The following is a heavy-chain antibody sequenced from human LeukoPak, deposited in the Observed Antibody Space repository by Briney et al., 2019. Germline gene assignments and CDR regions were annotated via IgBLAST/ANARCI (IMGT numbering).Heavy chain of an antibody. CDR3: ARTPGIAVAGTGYFDY. Sequence: GSLRLSCAASGFTFSSYWMSWVRQAPGKGLEWVANIKQDGSEKYYVDSVKGRFTISRDNSKNTLYLQMNSLRAEDTAVYYCARTPGIAVAGTGYFDYWGQGTLVTVSS. D-gene: IGHD6-19*01. V-gene: IGHV3-7*03. CDR2: IKQDGSEK. CDR1: GFTFSSYW. J-gene: IGHJ4*02.